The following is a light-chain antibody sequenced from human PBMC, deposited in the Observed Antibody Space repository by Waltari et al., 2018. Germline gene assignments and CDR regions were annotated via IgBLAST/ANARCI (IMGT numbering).Light chain of an antibody. V-gene: IGLV2-14*01. CDR2: EVS. J-gene: IGLJ1*01. Sequence: QSALTQPASVSGSPGQSITISCTGTSRDVGGYNYVSWSQQHPGKAPKLMIYEVSNRPSGVSNRFSGSKSGNTASLTISGLQAEDEADYYCSSYTSSSTLLYVFGTGTKVTVL. CDR1: SRDVGGYNY. CDR3: SSYTSSSTLLYV.